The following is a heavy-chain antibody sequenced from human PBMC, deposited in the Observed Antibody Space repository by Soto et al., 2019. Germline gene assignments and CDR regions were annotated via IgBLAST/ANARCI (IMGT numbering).Heavy chain of an antibody. CDR2: FDPDLREI. Sequence: QVQLLQSGAEVKKPGASVKVSCKVSGYSLTELSIHWVRQAPGKGLEWMGGFDPDLREIMYPHHFRGGLPMTEDSSIDTASLDLSSLTSEYAVVYYCTTGLQHLVNLYDFDLWGQGTLITVSS. J-gene: IGHJ4*02. CDR1: GYSLTELS. V-gene: IGHV1-24*01. D-gene: IGHD6-13*01. CDR3: TTGLQHLVNLYDFDL.